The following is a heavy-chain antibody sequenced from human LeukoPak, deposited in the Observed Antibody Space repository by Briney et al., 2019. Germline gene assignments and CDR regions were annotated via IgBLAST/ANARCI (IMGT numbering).Heavy chain of an antibody. D-gene: IGHD6-6*01. J-gene: IGHJ4*02. CDR3: ARAAYSSSYAAGY. CDR1: GYTFTSYA. CDR2: INAGNGNT. V-gene: IGHV1-3*01. Sequence: ASVKVSCKASGYTFTSYAMHWVRQAPGQRLEWMGWINAGNGNTKYSQKFQGGVTITADESTSTAYMELSSLRSEDTAVYYCARAAYSSSYAAGYWGQGTLVTVSS.